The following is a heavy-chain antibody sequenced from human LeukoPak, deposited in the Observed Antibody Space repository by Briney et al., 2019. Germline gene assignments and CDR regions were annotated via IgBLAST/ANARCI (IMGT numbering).Heavy chain of an antibody. CDR2: INHSGST. V-gene: IGHV4-34*01. J-gene: IGHJ4*02. D-gene: IGHD6-19*01. Sequence: SETLSLTCAVYGGSFSGYYWSWIRQPPGKGLEWIGEINHSGSTNYNPSLKSRVTISVDTSKNQFSLKLSSVTAADTAVYYCARRGWQGLNVGYFDYWGQGTLVNVSS. CDR1: GGSFSGYY. CDR3: ARRGWQGLNVGYFDY.